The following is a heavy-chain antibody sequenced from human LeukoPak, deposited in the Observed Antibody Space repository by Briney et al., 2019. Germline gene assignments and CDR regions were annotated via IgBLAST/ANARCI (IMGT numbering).Heavy chain of an antibody. CDR3: AGGRAGIAAARFDY. J-gene: IGHJ4*02. V-gene: IGHV3-30-3*01. CDR1: GFPYS. D-gene: IGHD6-13*01. Sequence: PGGPLRLSCATSGFPYSMLWVRLAPGKGLDWVAVISFDGGNKFYADSVKGRFSISGDNSKNTLYRQMNSLGLDDTAVYFCAGGRAGIAAARFDYWGQGTLVTVPS. CDR2: ISFDGGNK.